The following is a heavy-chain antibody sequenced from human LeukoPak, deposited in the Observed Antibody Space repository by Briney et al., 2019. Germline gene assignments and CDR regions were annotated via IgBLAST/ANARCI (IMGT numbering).Heavy chain of an antibody. CDR2: IIPIFSTA. J-gene: IGHJ6*03. CDR3: ARVVLDYRGPQYYYYYMDV. D-gene: IGHD4-11*01. CDR1: GGTFSSYA. Sequence: GSSVKVSCKASGGTFSSYAISWVRQAPGQGLEWMGGIIPIFSTANYAQKFQGRVTITTDESTSTAYMELSSLRSEDTAVYYCARVVLDYRGPQYYYYYMDVWGKGTTVTVSS. V-gene: IGHV1-69*05.